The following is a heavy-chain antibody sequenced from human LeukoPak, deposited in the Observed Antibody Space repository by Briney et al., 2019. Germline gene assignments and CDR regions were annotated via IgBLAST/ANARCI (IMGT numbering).Heavy chain of an antibody. CDR3: ARDPSRDTFSSSHPVGWFDP. CDR1: GGSISSSSYY. V-gene: IGHV4-39*07. CDR2: IYYSGST. J-gene: IGHJ5*02. Sequence: SGTLSLTCTVSGGSISSSSYYWGWIRQPPGKGLEWIGSIYYSGSTYYNPSLKSRVTISVDTSKNQFSLKLSSVTAADTAVYYCARDPSRDTFSSSHPVGWFDPWGQGTLVTVSS. D-gene: IGHD6-13*01.